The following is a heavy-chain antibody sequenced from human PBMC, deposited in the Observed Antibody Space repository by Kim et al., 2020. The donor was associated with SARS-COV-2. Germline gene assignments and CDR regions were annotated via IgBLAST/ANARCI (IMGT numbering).Heavy chain of an antibody. CDR3: ARQLKGIVVVAGQSPHWYFDL. V-gene: IGHV4-39*01. D-gene: IGHD2-2*01. CDR1: GDSIRSSSYY. J-gene: IGHJ2*01. CDR2: IYFSGST. Sequence: SETLSLTCTVSGDSIRSSSYYWGWIRQTPGKGLEWIGTIYFSGSTYYNSSLKSRVTISVDTSKNQFYLELRSVTAADTAVYYCARQLKGIVVVAGQSPHWYFDLWGRGTLVIVSS.